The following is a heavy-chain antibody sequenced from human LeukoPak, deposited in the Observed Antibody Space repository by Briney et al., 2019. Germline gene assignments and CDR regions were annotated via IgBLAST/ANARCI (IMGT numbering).Heavy chain of an antibody. CDR3: GRQVAPGQWLVNL. J-gene: IGHJ5*02. CDR2: ISGSGGST. V-gene: IGHV3-23*01. D-gene: IGHD6-19*01. CDR1: GFTFSSYA. Sequence: GGSLRLSCAASGFTFSSYAMGWVRQAPGKGLEWVSAISGSGGSTYYADSVKGRFTISRDNYKSTLFLQMNSLSAADTAVYYCGRQVAPGQWLVNLWGQGTLVTVSS.